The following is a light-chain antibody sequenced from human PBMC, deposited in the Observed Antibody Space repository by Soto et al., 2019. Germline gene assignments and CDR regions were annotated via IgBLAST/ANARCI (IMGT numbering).Light chain of an antibody. CDR2: EVT. CDR3: NSFRVNHLYV. J-gene: IGLJ1*01. V-gene: IGLV2-14*01. CDR1: SSDIGGYNA. Sequence: QSVLTQPASVSGSPGQTITISCTGTSSDIGGYNAVSWYQHHPGKAPKLIIYEVTHRPAGISDRFSASKSGSTASLTISGLQAEDEADYYCNSFRVNHLYVFGTGTKV.